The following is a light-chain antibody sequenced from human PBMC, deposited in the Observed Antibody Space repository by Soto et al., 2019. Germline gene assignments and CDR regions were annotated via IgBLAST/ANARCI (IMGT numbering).Light chain of an antibody. CDR2: DAS. CDR3: QQFGT. Sequence: QMTQSPSTLSAYVGHRVNITCRASQSISSWLAWYQQKPGEAPKLLIYDASSLESGVPSRFSGSGSGTEFTLTISTLQPDDFATYYCQQFGTFGQGTKVDIK. CDR1: QSISSW. J-gene: IGKJ1*01. V-gene: IGKV1-5*01.